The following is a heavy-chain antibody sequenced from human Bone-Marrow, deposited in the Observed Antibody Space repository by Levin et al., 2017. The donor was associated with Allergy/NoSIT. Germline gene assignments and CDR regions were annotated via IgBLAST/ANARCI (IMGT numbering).Heavy chain of an antibody. CDR3: ASGGDASKDVLDS. J-gene: IGHJ4*02. CDR2: IYGASTT. V-gene: IGHV3-53*01. CDR1: GFAVSPNY. Sequence: GESLKISCAASGFAVSPNYMTWVRQAPGKGLECVSIIYGASTTFYADPVMGRFTIIRDTSRHTASLQMSNLSTEDTTIYYCASGGDASKDVLDSWGEGTLVTVSP. D-gene: IGHD3-16*01.